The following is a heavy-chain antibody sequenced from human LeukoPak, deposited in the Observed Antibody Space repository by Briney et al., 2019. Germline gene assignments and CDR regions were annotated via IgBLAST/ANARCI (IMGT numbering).Heavy chain of an antibody. D-gene: IGHD4-17*01. CDR1: GYTFTSYY. Sequence: ASVKVSCKASGYTFTSYYMHWVRQAPGQGLEWMGIINPSGGSTSYAQKFQGRVTMTRDTSTSTVYMELSSLRSEDTAVYYCAREKEVADTRDHGCFDPWGQGTLVTVSS. CDR3: AREKEVADTRDHGCFDP. V-gene: IGHV1-46*01. J-gene: IGHJ5*02. CDR2: INPSGGST.